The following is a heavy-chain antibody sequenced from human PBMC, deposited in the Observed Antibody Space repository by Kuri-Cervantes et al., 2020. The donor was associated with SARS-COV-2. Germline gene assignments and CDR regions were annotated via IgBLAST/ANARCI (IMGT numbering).Heavy chain of an antibody. CDR1: GFTFTTYA. D-gene: IGHD3/OR15-3a*01. CDR2: ISGSGGSI. CDR3: AKLALWTGDHNGKFDC. V-gene: IGHV3-23*01. Sequence: GESLKISCAASGFTFTTYAMRWVRQAPRKGLEWVSGISGSGGSIYYADSVKGRCAISRDNAKDSVYLQMNSLRADDTAVYYCAKLALWTGDHNGKFDCWGQGTLVTVSS. J-gene: IGHJ4*02.